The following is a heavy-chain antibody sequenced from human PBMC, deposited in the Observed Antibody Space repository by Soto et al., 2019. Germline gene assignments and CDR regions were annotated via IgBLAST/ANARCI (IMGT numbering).Heavy chain of an antibody. CDR3: AKDRGAGGRFSGIAVSGIPS. Sequence: EVQLLESGGGLVQPGGSLRLSCAASGFTFSSYAMSWVRQTPGKGLEWVSGISGGGGNTYYADSVTGRFTISIDNSRNTLYLQMTSLRAADTAIYYCAKDRGAGGRFSGIAVSGIPSWGQGTLVTVSS. J-gene: IGHJ5*02. CDR2: ISGGGGNT. D-gene: IGHD6-19*01. CDR1: GFTFSSYA. V-gene: IGHV3-23*01.